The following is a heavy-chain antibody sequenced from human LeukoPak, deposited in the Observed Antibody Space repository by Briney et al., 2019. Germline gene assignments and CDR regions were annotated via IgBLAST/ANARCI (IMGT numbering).Heavy chain of an antibody. CDR1: GGSISSSNW. V-gene: IGHV4-4*02. CDR3: ARLTSDDGDVYYFDY. Sequence: PSGTLSLTCAVSGGSISSSNWWSWVRQPPGKGLEWIGEIYHSGSTNYNPSLKSRVTISVDTSKNQFSLKLSSVTAADTAVYYCARLTSDDGDVYYFDYWGQGTLATVSS. J-gene: IGHJ4*02. CDR2: IYHSGST. D-gene: IGHD4-17*01.